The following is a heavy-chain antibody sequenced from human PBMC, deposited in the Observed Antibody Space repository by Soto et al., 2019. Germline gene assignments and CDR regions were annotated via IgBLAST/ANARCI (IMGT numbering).Heavy chain of an antibody. CDR3: ARVPVDCGGDCYKADS. CDR1: GFTLNTYR. CDR2: ITSSFSEV. V-gene: IGHV3-21*06. J-gene: IGHJ4*02. D-gene: IGHD2-21*02. Sequence: GGSLRLSCAASGFTLNTYRMNWVRQAPGRGVEWVSSITSSFSEVYYADSVKGRFTISRDNAKNSLYLQLSGLRAEDTAIYYSARVPVDCGGDCYKADSWGKATLFTVSS.